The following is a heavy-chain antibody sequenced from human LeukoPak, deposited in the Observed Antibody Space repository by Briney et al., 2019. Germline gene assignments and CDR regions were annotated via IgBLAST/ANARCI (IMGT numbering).Heavy chain of an antibody. V-gene: IGHV3-21*01. D-gene: IGHD1-7*01. Sequence: GGSPRLSCAASEFTFSSYTLNWVRQAPGQGLQWVSSISSSSSSIYYADSVKGRFTISRDNAKNSLYLQMNSLGAGDTAVYYCARGSWNYAFDIWGQGTMVTVSS. CDR2: ISSSSSSI. J-gene: IGHJ3*02. CDR1: EFTFSSYT. CDR3: ARGSWNYAFDI.